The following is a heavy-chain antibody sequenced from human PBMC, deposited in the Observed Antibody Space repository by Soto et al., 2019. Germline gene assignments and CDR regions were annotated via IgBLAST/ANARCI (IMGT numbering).Heavy chain of an antibody. CDR1: GFTFSNAW. D-gene: IGHD3-10*01. V-gene: IGHV3-15*07. CDR2: IKSKTDGGTT. J-gene: IGHJ3*02. CDR3: TTLIPEYYYGSGSYYDAFDI. Sequence: EVQLVESGGGLVKPGGSLRLSCAASGFTFSNAWMNWVRQAPGKGLEWVGRIKSKTDGGTTDYAAPVKGRFTISRDDSKNTLYLQMNSLKTEDTAVYYCTTLIPEYYYGSGSYYDAFDIWGQGTMVTVSS.